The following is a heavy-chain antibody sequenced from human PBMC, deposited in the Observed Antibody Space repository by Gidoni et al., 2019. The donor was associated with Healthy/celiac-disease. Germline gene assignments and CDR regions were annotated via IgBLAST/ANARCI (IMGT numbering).Heavy chain of an antibody. CDR2: INHSGST. J-gene: IGHJ5*02. CDR3: ARRYCSSTSCYIGNWFDP. V-gene: IGHV4-34*01. D-gene: IGHD2-2*02. CDR1: GGSFSGYY. Sequence: QVPLQQWGAGLLKPSETLSLTCAVYGGSFSGYYWSWIRQPPGKGLEWIGEINHSGSTNYNPSLKSRVTISVDTSKNQFSLKLSSVTAADTAVYYCARRYCSSTSCYIGNWFDPWGQGTLVTVSS.